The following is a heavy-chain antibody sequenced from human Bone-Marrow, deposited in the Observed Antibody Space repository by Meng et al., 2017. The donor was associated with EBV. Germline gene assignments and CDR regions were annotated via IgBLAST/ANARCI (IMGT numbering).Heavy chain of an antibody. CDR2: IFYSGST. V-gene: IGHV4-61*08. J-gene: IGHJ4*02. Sequence: QVQVPASGPGLGKPSENLSLTCGVSGGSVSSGDYYWNWLRQPPGKGLEWVGSIFYSGSTNYNPSLKSRVSIALNASENQFSLQLSSVTAADSAVYYCARHGNWNGRAFDFWGQGTLVTVSS. CDR1: GGSVSSGDYY. D-gene: IGHD1-1*01. CDR3: ARHGNWNGRAFDF.